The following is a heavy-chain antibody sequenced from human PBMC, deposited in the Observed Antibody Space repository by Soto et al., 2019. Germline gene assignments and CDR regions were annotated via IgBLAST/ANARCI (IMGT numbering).Heavy chain of an antibody. D-gene: IGHD4-17*01. Sequence: EVQLLESGGGLVQPGGSLRLSCAASGFTFISYAMSWVRQAPGKGLEWVAAISGSGGSIYYADSVKGRFTISRDNSKKTLYLQMNSLGAEDTAVYYCAKAGMDYGDEYFQHGGQGTLVTVSS. CDR2: ISGSGGSI. CDR3: AKAGMDYGDEYFQH. J-gene: IGHJ1*01. V-gene: IGHV3-23*01. CDR1: GFTFISYA.